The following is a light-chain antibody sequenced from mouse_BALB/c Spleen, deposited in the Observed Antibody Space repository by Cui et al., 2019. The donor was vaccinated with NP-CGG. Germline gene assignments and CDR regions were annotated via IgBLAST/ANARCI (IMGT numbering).Light chain of an antibody. CDR2: GTN. J-gene: IGLJ1*01. CDR3: VLWYNNHWV. CDR1: TGAVTTSNY. V-gene: IGLV1*01. Sequence: QAVVPQESAPTTSPGETVTLTFRPSTGAVTTSNYANWVQEKPDHLFTGLIGGTNNRVPGVPARFSGSLIGDKAALTITGAQTEDEAIYFCVLWYNNHWVFGGGTKLTVL.